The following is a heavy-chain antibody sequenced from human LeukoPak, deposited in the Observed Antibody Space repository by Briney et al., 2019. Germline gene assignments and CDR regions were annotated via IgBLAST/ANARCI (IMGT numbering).Heavy chain of an antibody. Sequence: PSETLSLTCTVSGYSIRSGYYWGWIRQPPGKGLEWIGCIYHSGSTYYNPSLKSRVTISVDTSKNQFSLKLSSVTAADTAVYYCARYDILTGLDYWGQGTLVTVSS. CDR2: IYHSGST. CDR3: ARYDILTGLDY. CDR1: GYSIRSGYY. D-gene: IGHD3-9*01. V-gene: IGHV4-38-2*02. J-gene: IGHJ4*02.